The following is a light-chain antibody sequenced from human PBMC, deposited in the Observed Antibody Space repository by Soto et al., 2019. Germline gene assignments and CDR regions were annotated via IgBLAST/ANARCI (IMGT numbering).Light chain of an antibody. CDR2: AAS. CDR3: QNYNSAPWT. Sequence: IQMTQSPSSLSAYVGDRVTITCRASQGIGNDLAWYQQKPGKAPRLLIFAASNLQSGVPSRFSGSGSGTDFTLTISSLQPEDVATYYCQNYNSAPWTFGQGTKVDIK. J-gene: IGKJ1*01. CDR1: QGIGND. V-gene: IGKV1-6*01.